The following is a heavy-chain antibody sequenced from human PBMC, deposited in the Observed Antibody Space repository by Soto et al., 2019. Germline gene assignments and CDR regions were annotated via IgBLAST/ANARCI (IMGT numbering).Heavy chain of an antibody. Sequence: QVQLVQSGAEEKKPGASVKVSCKASGYTFTSYAMHWVRQAPGQRLEWMGWINAGHGNTKYSQKFQGRVTITRDTSESTTHRERGSLRSEDTAVYYCARLKGFDYGGSWFDPWGQGTLVTVSS. D-gene: IGHD4-17*01. CDR1: GYTFTSYA. CDR2: INAGHGNT. V-gene: IGHV1-3*05. J-gene: IGHJ5*02. CDR3: ARLKGFDYGGSWFDP.